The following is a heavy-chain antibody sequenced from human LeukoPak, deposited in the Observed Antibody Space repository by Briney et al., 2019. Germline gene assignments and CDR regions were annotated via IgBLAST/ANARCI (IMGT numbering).Heavy chain of an antibody. Sequence: QSGGSLRLSCTTSGFSFNTYSMSWVRQAPGKGLEWVSAINDDTPYYTDSVKGRFTVSRDNSKDTLYLHLNSLRAEDTAIYYCAKEHDLWHEEGNWFDTWGQGVLVTVSS. CDR3: AKEHDLWHEEGNWFDT. CDR2: INDDTP. J-gene: IGHJ5*02. CDR1: GFSFNTYS. V-gene: IGHV3-23*01. D-gene: IGHD3-3*01.